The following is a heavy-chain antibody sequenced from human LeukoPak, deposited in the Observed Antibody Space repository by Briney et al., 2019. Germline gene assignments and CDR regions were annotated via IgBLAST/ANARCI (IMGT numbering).Heavy chain of an antibody. CDR1: GFSLSTSGVG. D-gene: IGHD2-21*01. V-gene: IGHV2-5*02. CDR3: AHKFLLYYFDY. J-gene: IGHJ4*02. CDR2: IYWDDDK. Sequence: SGPTLVKPTQTLTLTCTFSGFSLSTSGVGVGWIRQPPGKALEWLALIYWDDDKRYSPSLKSRLTITMDTSKNQVVLTMTNMDPVDTATYYCAHKFLLYYFDYWGQGTLVTVSS.